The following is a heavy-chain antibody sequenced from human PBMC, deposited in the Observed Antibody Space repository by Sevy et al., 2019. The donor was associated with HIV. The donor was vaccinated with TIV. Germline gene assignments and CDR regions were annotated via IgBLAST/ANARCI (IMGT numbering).Heavy chain of an antibody. D-gene: IGHD3-3*01. CDR2: INPKSGAT. V-gene: IGHV1-2*02. CDR1: GYTFTDTGYY. CDR3: ARASYDFWTGPVDYGYGMDV. Sequence: ASVKVSCKASGYTFTDTGYYVHWVRQAPGQGVEWMGWINPKSGATNYAQKFQGRFTMTRDTSVSTANMELSRLRSDETAVYYCARASYDFWTGPVDYGYGMDVWGQGTTVTVSS. J-gene: IGHJ6*02.